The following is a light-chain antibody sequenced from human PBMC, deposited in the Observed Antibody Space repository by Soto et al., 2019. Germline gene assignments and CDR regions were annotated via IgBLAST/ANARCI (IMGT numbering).Light chain of an antibody. CDR1: QSLLHRNGKNY. Sequence: VLTQSPLSLPVTPGEPASISCRSSQSLLHRNGKNYLDWYLQKPGQSPQILIYFASNRSSGVPDRFSGSGSGTDFTRRISPVQAEDVGVYYCMQGLQRGSFGGGTKVEIK. CDR3: MQGLQRGS. J-gene: IGKJ4*01. V-gene: IGKV2-28*01. CDR2: FAS.